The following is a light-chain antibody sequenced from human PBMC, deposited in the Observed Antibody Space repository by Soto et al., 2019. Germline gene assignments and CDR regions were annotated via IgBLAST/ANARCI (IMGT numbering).Light chain of an antibody. CDR1: QGITSP. V-gene: IGKV1-9*01. Sequence: IQLTKSPSSLSASVGASVTINGRASQGITSPLAWYQPQPGKAPKHLINAAYTLQSVVPSRLSGSRSSTNFTLTISSMLPEDVAAYYCRQLNKYHRTFGQGTKVDIK. J-gene: IGKJ1*01. CDR2: AAY. CDR3: RQLNKYHRT.